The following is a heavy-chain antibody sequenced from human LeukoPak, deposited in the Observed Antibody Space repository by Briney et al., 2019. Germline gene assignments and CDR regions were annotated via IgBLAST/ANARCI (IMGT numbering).Heavy chain of an antibody. CDR1: GGSISSGSYD. CDR2: IYTSWST. V-gene: IGHV4-61*02. J-gene: IGHJ3*02. Sequence: PSETLSLTCTVSGGSISSGSYDWGWIRQPAGKGLEWIGRIYTSWSTNYNPSLKRRVTISVDTSKNQFSLKLSSVTAADTAVYYCARDGTYYYDSSGPPTNFDIWGQGTMVTVS. D-gene: IGHD3-22*01. CDR3: ARDGTYYYDSSGPPTNFDI.